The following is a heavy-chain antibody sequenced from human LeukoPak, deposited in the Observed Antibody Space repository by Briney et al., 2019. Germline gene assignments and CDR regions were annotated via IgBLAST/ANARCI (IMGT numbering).Heavy chain of an antibody. Sequence: VXVSCKASGYTFTSYAIHWVRQAPGQXLEWMGWINAGNGNTKYSQKFQDRVTITRDTSASTAYMELSSLRSEDTAVYYCARLTTVVIYAFDIWGQGTMVTVSS. D-gene: IGHD4-23*01. V-gene: IGHV1-3*01. CDR3: ARLTTVVIYAFDI. CDR2: INAGNGNT. CDR1: GYTFTSYA. J-gene: IGHJ3*02.